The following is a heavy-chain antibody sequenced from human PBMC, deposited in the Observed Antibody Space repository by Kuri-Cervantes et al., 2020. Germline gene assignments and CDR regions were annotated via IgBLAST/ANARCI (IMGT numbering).Heavy chain of an antibody. CDR3: ARIQLGVTGGDAFDI. Sequence: SGPTLVKPTQTLTLTCTFSGFSLSTSGVGVGWIRQPPGKALEWLALIYWDDDKRYSPSLKSRLTITKDTSKNQVVLTMTNMDPVDTATYYCARIQLGVTGGDAFDIWGQGTMVTVSS. V-gene: IGHV2-5*02. CDR2: IYWDDDK. CDR1: GFSLSTSGVG. D-gene: IGHD1-20*01. J-gene: IGHJ3*02.